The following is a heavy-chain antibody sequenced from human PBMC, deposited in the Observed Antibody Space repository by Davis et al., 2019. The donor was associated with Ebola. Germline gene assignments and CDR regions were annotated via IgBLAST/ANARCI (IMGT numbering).Heavy chain of an antibody. CDR1: GYTFTGYD. Sequence: ASVKVSCKASGYTFTGYDINWVRQATGQGLEWMGWMNPNSGNTGYAQKFHARVTMTRENSMSTAYMELSSLRSEDTAVYFWARAQFPTTSDHWGQGTLVTVSS. J-gene: IGHJ4*02. CDR2: MNPNSGNT. CDR3: ARAQFPTTSDH. V-gene: IGHV1-8*01. D-gene: IGHD1-1*01.